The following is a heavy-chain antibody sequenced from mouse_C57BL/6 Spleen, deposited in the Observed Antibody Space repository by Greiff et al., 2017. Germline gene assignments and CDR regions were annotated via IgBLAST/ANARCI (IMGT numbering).Heavy chain of an antibody. Sequence: DVMLVESGGGLVQPGGSLSLSCAASGFTFTDYYMSWVRQPPGKALEWLGFIRNKANGYTTEYSASVKGRFTISRDNSQSILYLQLDALRAEDSATYYGARGRGTDDGYAMDYWGQGTSVTVSS. CDR3: ARGRGTDDGYAMDY. J-gene: IGHJ4*01. CDR1: GFTFTDYY. D-gene: IGHD2-12*01. V-gene: IGHV7-3*01. CDR2: IRNKANGYTT.